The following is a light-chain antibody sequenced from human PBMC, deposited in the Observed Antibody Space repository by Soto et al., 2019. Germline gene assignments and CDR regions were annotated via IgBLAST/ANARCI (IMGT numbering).Light chain of an antibody. Sequence: QSALTQRPSASGSPGQSVTISCTGTSSDVGGYNYVSWYQQHPGKAPKLMIYEVSKRPSGVPDRFSGSKSGNTASLTVSGLQAEDEADYYCSSYAGSNHNWVFGGGTKLTVL. CDR2: EVS. J-gene: IGLJ3*02. CDR1: SSDVGGYNY. CDR3: SSYAGSNHNWV. V-gene: IGLV2-8*01.